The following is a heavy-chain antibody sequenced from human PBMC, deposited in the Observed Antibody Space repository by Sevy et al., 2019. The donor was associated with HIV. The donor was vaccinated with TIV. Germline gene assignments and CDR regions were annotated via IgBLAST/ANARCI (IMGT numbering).Heavy chain of an antibody. CDR1: GGSISSSSYY. CDR2: ICYSGSN. D-gene: IGHD4-17*01. V-gene: IGHV4-39*01. J-gene: IGHJ3*02. CDR3: ARSTVTTLAFDI. Sequence: SETLSLTCTVSGGSISSSSYYWGWIRQPPGKGLEWIGSICYSGSNYYNPSLKSRVTISVDTSKNQFSLKLSSVTAAETAVYYCARSTVTTLAFDIWGQGTMVTVSS.